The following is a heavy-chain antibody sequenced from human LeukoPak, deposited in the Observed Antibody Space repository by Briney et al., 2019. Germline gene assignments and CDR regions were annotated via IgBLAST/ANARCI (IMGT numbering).Heavy chain of an antibody. CDR2: INSDGSST. Sequence: GGSLRLSCAASGFTFSSYWMHWVRQAPGKGLVWVSRINSDGSSTSYADSVKGRFTISRDNAKNTLYLQMNSLRAGDTAVYYCARNSGSYSGYYGMDVWGQGTTVTVSS. D-gene: IGHD1-26*01. CDR3: ARNSGSYSGYYGMDV. J-gene: IGHJ6*02. V-gene: IGHV3-74*01. CDR1: GFTFSSYW.